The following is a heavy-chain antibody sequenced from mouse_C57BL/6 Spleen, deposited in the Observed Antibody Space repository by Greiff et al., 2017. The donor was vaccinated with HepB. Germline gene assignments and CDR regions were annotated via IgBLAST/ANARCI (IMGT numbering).Heavy chain of an antibody. V-gene: IGHV1-82*01. CDR2: IYPGDGDT. CDR3: AGGGYYFDY. J-gene: IGHJ2*01. Sequence: VQLQQSGPELVKPGASVKISCKASGYAFSSSWMNWVKQRPGKGLEWIGRIYPGDGDTNYNGKFKGKATLTADKSSSTASMQLSSLTSEDSAVYFVAGGGYYFDYWGQGTTLTVSS. CDR1: GYAFSSSW.